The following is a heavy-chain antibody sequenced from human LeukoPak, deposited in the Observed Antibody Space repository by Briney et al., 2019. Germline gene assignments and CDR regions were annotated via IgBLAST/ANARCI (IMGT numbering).Heavy chain of an antibody. Sequence: SETLSLTCAVSGYSISSGYYWGWIRQPPGKGLEWIGSIYHSGSTYYNPSLKSRVTISVDTSKNQFSLKLSSVTAADTAVYYCARSDRITIFGVVIAFDYWGQGTLVTVSS. CDR3: ARSDRITIFGVVIAFDY. CDR2: IYHSGST. CDR1: GYSISSGYY. D-gene: IGHD3-3*01. V-gene: IGHV4-38-2*01. J-gene: IGHJ4*02.